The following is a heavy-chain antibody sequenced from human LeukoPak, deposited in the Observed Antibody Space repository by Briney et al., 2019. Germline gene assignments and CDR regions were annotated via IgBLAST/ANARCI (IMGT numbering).Heavy chain of an antibody. Sequence: PGGSLRLSCVVSGFTFSSYAINWVRQAPGKGLEWVSGTSGSGGRTYYADSVKGRFTISRENSKNTLYLQMNSLRAEDTAVYYSAKVRLYGDYPEIDYWGQGTLVAVSS. CDR3: AKVRLYGDYPEIDY. V-gene: IGHV3-23*01. D-gene: IGHD4-17*01. CDR2: TSGSGGRT. CDR1: GFTFSSYA. J-gene: IGHJ4*02.